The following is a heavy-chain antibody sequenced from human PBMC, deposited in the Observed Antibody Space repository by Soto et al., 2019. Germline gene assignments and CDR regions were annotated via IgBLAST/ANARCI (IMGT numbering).Heavy chain of an antibody. CDR2: ISYDGDDT. CDR3: AKDEAYYFGH. J-gene: IGHJ4*02. CDR1: GFDFEDYT. Sequence: AGGSLRLSCVASGFDFEDYTMHSVRQPPGKGLECVSRISYDGDDTYYADSVRGRFTMSRDNSKNSLFLLMNNLTPEDTAVYYCAKDEAYYFGHWGQGTLVTVSS. V-gene: IGHV3-43*01.